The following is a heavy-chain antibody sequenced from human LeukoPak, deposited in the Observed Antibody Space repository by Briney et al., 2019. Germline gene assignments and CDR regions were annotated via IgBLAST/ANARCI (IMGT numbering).Heavy chain of an antibody. CDR1: GGSISSSSYY. D-gene: IGHD6-13*01. V-gene: IGHV4-39*01. J-gene: IGHJ4*02. Sequence: SETLSLTCTVSGGSISSSSYYWGWIRQPPGMGLEWIGSIYYSGSTYYNPSLKSRVTISVDTSKNQFSLKLSSVTAADTAVYYCARRQQLVQFDYWGQGTLVTVSS. CDR3: ARRQQLVQFDY. CDR2: IYYSGST.